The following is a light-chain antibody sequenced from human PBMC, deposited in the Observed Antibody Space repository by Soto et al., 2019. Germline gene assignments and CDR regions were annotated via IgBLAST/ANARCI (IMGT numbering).Light chain of an antibody. Sequence: QSALTQPPSASGSPGQSVTISCTGTSSDVGDYNCVSWYQQHPGKAPKLMIYEVTKRPSGVPDRFSGSKSGNTASLTVSGLQAEDEADYYCSSYAGSNLRAVFGGGTKLTVL. J-gene: IGLJ2*01. CDR1: SSDVGDYNC. CDR3: SSYAGSNLRAV. V-gene: IGLV2-8*01. CDR2: EVT.